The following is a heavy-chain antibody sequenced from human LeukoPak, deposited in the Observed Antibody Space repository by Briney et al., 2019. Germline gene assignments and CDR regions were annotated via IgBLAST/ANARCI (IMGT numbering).Heavy chain of an antibody. D-gene: IGHD2-2*02. CDR2: ISAYNGNT. V-gene: IGHV1-18*01. J-gene: IGHJ4*02. CDR1: GYTFTSYS. CDR3: ARISPFDQLLYPYYFDY. Sequence: ASVKVSCKASGYTFTSYSISWVRQAPGQGLEWMGWISAYNGNTNYAQKLQGRVTMTTDTSTSTAYMELRSLRSDDTAVYYCARISPFDQLLYPYYFDYWGQGTLVTVSS.